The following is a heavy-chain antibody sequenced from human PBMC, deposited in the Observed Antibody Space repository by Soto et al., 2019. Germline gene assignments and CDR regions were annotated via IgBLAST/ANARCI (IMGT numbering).Heavy chain of an antibody. D-gene: IGHD4-17*01. J-gene: IGHJ2*01. CDR3: ARNPVTPNVGYFDL. CDR1: GGSISSTTYY. Sequence: SETLSLTCTVSGGSISSTTYYWGWIRQPPGKGLEWIGSINYSGSSYYNPSLKSRVTISVETSKNHFSLKLSSVTAADTSVYYCARNPVTPNVGYFDLWGRGTPVTVS. V-gene: IGHV4-39*02. CDR2: INYSGSS.